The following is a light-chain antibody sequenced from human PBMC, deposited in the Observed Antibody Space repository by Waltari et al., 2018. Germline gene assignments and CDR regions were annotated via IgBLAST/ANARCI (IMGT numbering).Light chain of an antibody. J-gene: IGLJ2*01. V-gene: IGLV2-14*03. CDR2: DII. CDR3: SSYAPSSTV. Sequence: PASVSGSPGQSITISCTGTSSDIGGYDYVSWYQQHPGKAPKLMIYDIIKRPSGVSDRFSGSKSGNTASLTISGLQAEDEADYYCSSYAPSSTVFGGGTKLTVL. CDR1: SSDIGGYDY.